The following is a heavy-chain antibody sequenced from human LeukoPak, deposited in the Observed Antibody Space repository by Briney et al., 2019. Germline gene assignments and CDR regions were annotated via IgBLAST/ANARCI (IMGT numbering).Heavy chain of an antibody. D-gene: IGHD3-10*01. V-gene: IGHV1-18*01. J-gene: IGHJ5*02. CDR3: ARDRAKSRAYYYGSGSLNWFDP. CDR2: ISAYNGNT. CDR1: GYTFTSYG. Sequence: ASVKVSCKASGYTFTSYGISWVRQAPGQGLEWMGWISAYNGNTNYAQKLQGRVTMTTDTSTSTAYMELSRLRSDDTAVYYCARDRAKSRAYYYGSGSLNWFDPWGQGTLVTVSS.